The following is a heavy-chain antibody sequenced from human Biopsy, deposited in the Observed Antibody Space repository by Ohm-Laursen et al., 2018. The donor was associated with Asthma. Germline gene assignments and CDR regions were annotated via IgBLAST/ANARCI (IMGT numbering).Heavy chain of an antibody. CDR3: ARVFESSEWGPFYHFGLDV. J-gene: IGHJ6*02. CDR1: GFSFSGYY. D-gene: IGHD6-25*01. CDR2: ISSSGSTT. V-gene: IGHV3-11*01. Sequence: GSLRLSCTATGFSFSGYYMTWMRQAPGKGLEWVSSISSSGSTTYPAESVKGRFTISRDNAQKSLFLQMGSLRAEDTAIYYCARVFESSEWGPFYHFGLDVWGQGTTVAVSS.